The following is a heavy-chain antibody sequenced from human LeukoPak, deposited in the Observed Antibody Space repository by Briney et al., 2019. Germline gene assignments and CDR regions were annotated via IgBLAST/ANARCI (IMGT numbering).Heavy chain of an antibody. V-gene: IGHV1-18*01. CDR1: GGTFSSYA. J-gene: IGHJ4*02. CDR2: ISAYNGNT. D-gene: IGHD3-9*01. CDR3: ARDPPYYDILTGQFFDY. Sequence: PGASVKVSCKASGGTFSSYAISWARQAPGQGLEWMGWISAYNGNTNYAQKLQGRVTMTTDTSTSTAYMELRSLRSDDTAVYYCARDPPYYDILTGQFFDYWGQGTLVTVSS.